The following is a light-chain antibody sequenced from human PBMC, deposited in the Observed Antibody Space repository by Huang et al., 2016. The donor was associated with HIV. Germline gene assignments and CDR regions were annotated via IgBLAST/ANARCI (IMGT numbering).Light chain of an antibody. V-gene: IGKV3D-15*01. CDR1: QSVGSD. CDR2: DAS. Sequence: EMVMTQSPATLSVSPGERATLSCRASQSVGSDLAWYQQKPGQAPRLLMYDASTRATGIPARLSGSGSGTEFTLTISSLQSEDFAIYYCLQYSSWPPVTFGQGTRLEI. CDR3: LQYSSWPPVT. J-gene: IGKJ5*01.